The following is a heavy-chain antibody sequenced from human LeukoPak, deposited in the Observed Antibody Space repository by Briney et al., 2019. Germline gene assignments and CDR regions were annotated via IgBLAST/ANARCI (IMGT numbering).Heavy chain of an antibody. J-gene: IGHJ4*02. Sequence: GGSLRLSCAASGLTFSNHWMHWVRQAPGKGLVWVSRIDGDGSGTSYADSVKGRFTISRDNAKNTSYLQMDSLRAEDSAMYYCATVFDYWGQGTLVTVSS. CDR1: GLTFSNHW. CDR2: IDGDGSGT. D-gene: IGHD4-17*01. CDR3: ATVFDY. V-gene: IGHV3-74*01.